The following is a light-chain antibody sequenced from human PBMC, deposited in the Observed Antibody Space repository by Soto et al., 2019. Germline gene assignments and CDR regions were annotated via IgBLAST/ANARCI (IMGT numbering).Light chain of an antibody. Sequence: EIVLTQSPGTLSLSPGERATLSCRASQSLTNSFIAWYQQKPGQAPRLLIYDTSSRATGIPDRFSGSGSGTDFTLTISRLEPEDFAVYYCQQYGSSPLWTVGQGTKVDSK. J-gene: IGKJ1*01. CDR3: QQYGSSPLWT. CDR2: DTS. V-gene: IGKV3-20*01. CDR1: QSLTNSF.